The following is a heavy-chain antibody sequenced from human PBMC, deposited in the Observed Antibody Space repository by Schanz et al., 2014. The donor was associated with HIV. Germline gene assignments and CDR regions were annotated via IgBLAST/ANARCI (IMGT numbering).Heavy chain of an antibody. CDR2: INPNNGAT. V-gene: IGHV1-2*02. CDR1: GYTFTGFH. CDR3: ARDRRWHYYDSRGYEAFDI. D-gene: IGHD3-22*01. Sequence: QVQLVQSGAEVQKPGASVNVSCTASGYTFTGFHIHWVRQAPGQGLVWMGWINPNNGATKFAEKFQGRVTMTRDTSISTAYMELRRLRFDDTAVYYCARDRRWHYYDSRGYEAFDIWGQGTMVTVSS. J-gene: IGHJ3*02.